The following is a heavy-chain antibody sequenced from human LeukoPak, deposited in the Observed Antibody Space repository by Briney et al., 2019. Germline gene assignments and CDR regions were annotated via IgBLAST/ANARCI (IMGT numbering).Heavy chain of an antibody. V-gene: IGHV3-49*04. J-gene: IGHJ4*02. D-gene: IGHD5-12*01. CDR3: SRAAGYDFILEY. CDR1: GFTFSSYS. Sequence: GGSLRLSCAASGFTFSSYSMNWVRQAPGKGLEWVGFIRSEAHDTTPQYGASVQGRFTISKDDSRRIAFLQMSSLKTEDTAVYYCSRAAGYDFILEYWGQGTLVTVSS. CDR2: IRSEAHDTTP.